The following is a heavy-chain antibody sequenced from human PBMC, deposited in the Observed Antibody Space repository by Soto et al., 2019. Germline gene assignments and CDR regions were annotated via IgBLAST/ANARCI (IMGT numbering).Heavy chain of an antibody. CDR2: ISSSSSTI. D-gene: IGHD6-19*01. CDR1: GFTFSSYS. Sequence: EVQLVESGGGLVQPGGSLRLSCAASGFTFSSYSMNWVRQAPGKGLEWVSYISSSSSTIYYADSVKGRFTISRDNAKNSLYLEMNSLRAEDTAVYCCARETQWLNWFAPWGQGTLVTVSS. J-gene: IGHJ5*02. V-gene: IGHV3-48*01. CDR3: ARETQWLNWFAP.